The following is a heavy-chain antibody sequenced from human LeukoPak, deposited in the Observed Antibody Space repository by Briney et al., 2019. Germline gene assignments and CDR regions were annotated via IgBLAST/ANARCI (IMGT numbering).Heavy chain of an antibody. V-gene: IGHV5-51*01. CDR1: GYSFTSYW. D-gene: IGHD3-10*01. CDR3: GRSGHYGTDV. J-gene: IGHJ6*02. CDR2: IYAGGSDT. Sequence: GESLKISCTGSGYSFTSYWIAWVRQTPGTGLEWMGIIYAGGSDTRYSPSFQGQVSISVDKSINTAYLQWRSLKASDTAMYYCGRSGHYGTDVWGQGTTVTVSS.